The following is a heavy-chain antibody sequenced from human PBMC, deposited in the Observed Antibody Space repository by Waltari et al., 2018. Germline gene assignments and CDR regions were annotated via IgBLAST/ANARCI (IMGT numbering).Heavy chain of an antibody. CDR1: GLTFSDYW. CDR3: ARVFNDNDAADY. V-gene: IGHV3-7*01. Sequence: DVQLVESGGGLVQPGGSLRLSCAASGLTFSDYWMSWVRQAPGKGLEWVANIRHDGGAKDYADSAKGRFTISRDNAKNSLFLQMNSLRAEDTAVYFCARVFNDNDAADYWGQGTLVIVSS. CDR2: IRHDGGAK. D-gene: IGHD1-1*01. J-gene: IGHJ4*02.